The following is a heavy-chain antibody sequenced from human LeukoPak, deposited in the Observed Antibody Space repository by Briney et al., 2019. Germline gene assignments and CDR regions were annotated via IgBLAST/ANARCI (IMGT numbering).Heavy chain of an antibody. Sequence: PSETLSLTCAVSSGSISSSNYYWGWIRQPPGKGLEWIGNIYYDGSTYYNPSLKSRLTISVDTSKNQFSLKLSSVTAADTAVYYCARLPYSGSYGRGLFDYWGQGTLVTVSS. CDR3: ARLPYSGSYGRGLFDY. CDR2: IYYDGST. CDR1: SGSISSSNYY. D-gene: IGHD1-26*01. J-gene: IGHJ4*02. V-gene: IGHV4-39*07.